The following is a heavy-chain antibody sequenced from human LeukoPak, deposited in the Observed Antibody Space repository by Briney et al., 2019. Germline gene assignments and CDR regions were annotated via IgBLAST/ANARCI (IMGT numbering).Heavy chain of an antibody. D-gene: IGHD3-22*01. CDR1: GFTFSSYE. CDR2: ISSSGTTI. CDR3: ARDVYHYDSSGNRSYGMDV. J-gene: IGHJ6*02. Sequence: GGSLRLSCAASGFTFSSYEMDWVRQAPGKGLECISYISSSGTTIYYADPVKGRFTISRDNAKDSLYLQMNSLGAEDTAVYYCARDVYHYDSSGNRSYGMDVWGQGTTVTVSS. V-gene: IGHV3-48*03.